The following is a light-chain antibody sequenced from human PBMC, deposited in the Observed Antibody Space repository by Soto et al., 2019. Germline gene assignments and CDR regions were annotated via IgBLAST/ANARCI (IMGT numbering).Light chain of an antibody. Sequence: EIVLTQSPGTLSLSAGERATLSRRASQSVRTYLAWYQQKSGQAPRLLIYDASNRATGIPARFSGSGSGTDFPLSISSLEPEDFAVYYCQQRSTWPLTFGGGTKVDI. CDR2: DAS. J-gene: IGKJ4*01. V-gene: IGKV3-11*01. CDR1: QSVRTY. CDR3: QQRSTWPLT.